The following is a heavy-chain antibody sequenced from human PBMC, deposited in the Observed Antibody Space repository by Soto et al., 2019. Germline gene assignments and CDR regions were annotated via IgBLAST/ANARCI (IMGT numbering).Heavy chain of an antibody. CDR1: GFTFNTYS. J-gene: IGHJ6*02. CDR3: ARSNKTGCSSTSCWIYYYYYYGMDV. Sequence: GGSLRLSCEASGFTFNTYSMHWVRQPPGKGLEWLAAIWYDGTQKYYADSVKGRFIISRDNSKKTLYLEMNSLRAEDTAVYYCARSNKTGCSSTSCWIYYYYYYGMDVWGQGTTVTVSS. D-gene: IGHD2-2*01. CDR2: IWYDGTQK. V-gene: IGHV3-33*01.